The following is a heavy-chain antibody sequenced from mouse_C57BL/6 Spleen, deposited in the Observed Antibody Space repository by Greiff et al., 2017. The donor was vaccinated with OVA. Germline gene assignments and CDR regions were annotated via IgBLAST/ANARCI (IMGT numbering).Heavy chain of an antibody. Sequence: VQLKESGGGLVKPGGSLKLSCAASGFTFSSYAMSWVRQTPEKRLEWVATISDGGSYTYYPDNVKGRFTISRDNAKNNLYLQMSHLKSEDTAMYYCARADGSFFFDVWGTGTTVTVSS. V-gene: IGHV5-4*01. CDR2: ISDGGSYT. J-gene: IGHJ1*03. CDR3: ARADGSFFFDV. D-gene: IGHD2-3*01. CDR1: GFTFSSYA.